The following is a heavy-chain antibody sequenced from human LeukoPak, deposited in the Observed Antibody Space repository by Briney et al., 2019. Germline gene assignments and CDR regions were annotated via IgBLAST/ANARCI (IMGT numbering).Heavy chain of an antibody. CDR2: INHSGST. J-gene: IGHJ4*02. CDR3: ARAYDSSGSFDY. Sequence: PSETLSLTCAVYGGSFSGYYWSWIRQPPGKGLEWIGEINHSGSTNYNPSLKSRVTISVDTSKNQCSLKLSSVTAADTAVYYCARAYDSSGSFDYWGQGTLVTVSS. D-gene: IGHD3-22*01. CDR1: GGSFSGYY. V-gene: IGHV4-34*01.